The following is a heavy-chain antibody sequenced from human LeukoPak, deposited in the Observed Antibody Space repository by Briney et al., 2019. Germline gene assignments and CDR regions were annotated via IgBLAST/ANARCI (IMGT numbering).Heavy chain of an antibody. V-gene: IGHV3-48*01. D-gene: IGHD3-22*01. CDR2: ISSSSSTI. Sequence: PGGSLRLSCAASGFTFSSYSMNWVRQAPGKGLEWVSYISSSSSTIYYADSVKGRFTISRDNAKNSLYLQMNSLRAEDTAVYYCAREFYDSSTTYPYFDYWGQGTLVTVSS. CDR3: AREFYDSSTTYPYFDY. CDR1: GFTFSSYS. J-gene: IGHJ4*02.